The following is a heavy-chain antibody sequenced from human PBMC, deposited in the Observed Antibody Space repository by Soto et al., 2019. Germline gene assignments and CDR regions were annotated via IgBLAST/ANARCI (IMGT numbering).Heavy chain of an antibody. J-gene: IGHJ3*02. CDR3: ARDAPGAFDI. V-gene: IGHV4-59*01. CDR2: IYYSGST. Sequence: QVQLQESGPGLVKPSETLSLTCTVSGGSISSYYLSWIRQPPGNGLEWIGYIYYSGSTNYNPSLKSRVTISVDTSKTQFSLKLSSVTASDTAVYYCARDAPGAFDIWGQGTMVTVSS. CDR1: GGSISSYY.